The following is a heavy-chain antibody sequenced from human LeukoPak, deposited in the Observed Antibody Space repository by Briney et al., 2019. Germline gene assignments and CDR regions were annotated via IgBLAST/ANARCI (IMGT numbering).Heavy chain of an antibody. J-gene: IGHJ1*01. CDR2: IYYSGST. V-gene: IGHV4-30-4*08. CDR3: ARDGVGTTGSHRVPEYFQH. D-gene: IGHD1-26*01. Sequence: PSQTLSLTCTVSGGSISSGDYYWSWIRQPPGKGLEWIGYIYYSGSTYYNPSLKSRVTISVDTSKNQFSMKLSSMTAADTAVYYCARDGVGTTGSHRVPEYFQHWGQGTLVTVSS. CDR1: GGSISSGDYY.